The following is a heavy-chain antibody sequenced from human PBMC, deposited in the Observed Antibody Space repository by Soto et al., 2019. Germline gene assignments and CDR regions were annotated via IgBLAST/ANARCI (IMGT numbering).Heavy chain of an antibody. D-gene: IGHD3-22*01. J-gene: IGHJ4*02. CDR2: IYYSGST. V-gene: IGHV4-59*02. Sequence: SETLSLTCSVSGASVSSYYWSWVRQPPGKGLEWIGYIYYSGSTSYNPSLKSRVTISVDTSKNQFSLKLSSVTAADTAVYYCARIGYYSFDYWGLGTLVTVSS. CDR1: GASVSSYY. CDR3: ARIGYYSFDY.